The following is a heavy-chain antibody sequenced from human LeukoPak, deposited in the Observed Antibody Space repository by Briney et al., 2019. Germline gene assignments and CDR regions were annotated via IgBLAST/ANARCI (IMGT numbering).Heavy chain of an antibody. V-gene: IGHV3-23*01. CDR2: ISGSSDRT. J-gene: IGHJ6*03. D-gene: IGHD6-13*01. Sequence: GGSLRLSCAASRFTFSSYAMSWVRQAPGKGLEWVSSISGSSDRTFYADSVKGRFTISRDNSKNTLFLQMNTLRAEDTAVYYCAKGISSSWSYYYYYYMDVWGKGTTVTVSS. CDR1: RFTFSSYA. CDR3: AKGISSSWSYYYYYYMDV.